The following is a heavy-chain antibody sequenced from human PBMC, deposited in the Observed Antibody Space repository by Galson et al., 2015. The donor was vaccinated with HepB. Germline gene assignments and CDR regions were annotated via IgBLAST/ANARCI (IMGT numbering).Heavy chain of an antibody. Sequence: SVKVSCKASGYTFTSYDINWVRQATGQGLEWMEWMNPNSGNTGYEQKFQGRVTMTRNTPISTAYMELSSLRSDDTAVYYCARDGADYYDNSGYYRFDYWGQGTLVTVSS. CDR3: ARDGADYYDNSGYYRFDY. D-gene: IGHD3-22*01. J-gene: IGHJ4*02. V-gene: IGHV1-8*01. CDR1: GYTFTSYD. CDR2: MNPNSGNT.